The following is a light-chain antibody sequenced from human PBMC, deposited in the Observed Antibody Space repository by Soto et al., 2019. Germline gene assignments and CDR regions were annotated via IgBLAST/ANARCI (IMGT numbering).Light chain of an antibody. CDR2: KDS. V-gene: IGLV3-25*02. Sequence: SYELTQPPSVSVSPGQTARITCSGDALPKQYAYWYQQKPGQAPVLVIYKDSERPSGIPERFSGSSSGTTVTLTISGVQAEDEADYYCQSADSSGTYVFXTGTKVTVL. J-gene: IGLJ1*01. CDR1: ALPKQY. CDR3: QSADSSGTYV.